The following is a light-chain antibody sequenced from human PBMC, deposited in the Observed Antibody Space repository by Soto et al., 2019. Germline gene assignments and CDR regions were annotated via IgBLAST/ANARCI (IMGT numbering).Light chain of an antibody. CDR3: QQFKSYPYT. CDR2: AAS. CDR1: QAISDS. V-gene: IGKV1-9*01. J-gene: IGKJ2*01. Sequence: IPLTHSPSSLSASVGDRVTITCRASQAISDSLVWYQQNPGQAPKLLIYAASTLQSGVPSRFSGSGSGTDFSLTISSLHPADFSTYYCQQFKSYPYTFGHGTKLEI.